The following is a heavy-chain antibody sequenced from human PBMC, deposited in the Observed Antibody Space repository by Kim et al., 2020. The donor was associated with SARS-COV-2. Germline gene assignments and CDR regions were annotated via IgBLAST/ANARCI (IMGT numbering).Heavy chain of an antibody. CDR1: GFTFSSYG. CDR2: ITYDGSNT. J-gene: IGHJ4*02. V-gene: IGHV3-30*18. CDR3: AKDVNYYDSSGIDY. Sequence: GGSLRLSCAASGFTFSSYGMHWVRQAPGKGLEWVAAITYDGSNTYYADSVKGRFTISRDNSKNTLYLQMNSLRAEDTAVYYCAKDVNYYDSSGIDYWGQGTLVTVSS. D-gene: IGHD3-22*01.